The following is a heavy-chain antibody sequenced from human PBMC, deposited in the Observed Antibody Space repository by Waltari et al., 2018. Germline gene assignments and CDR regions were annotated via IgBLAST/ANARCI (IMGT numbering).Heavy chain of an antibody. V-gene: IGHV3-23*04. CDR1: GFTFSSYA. Sequence: EVQLVESGGGLVQPGGSLRLSCAASGFTFSSYAMSWVRQAPGKGLEWVSSIRGSGGSTYDADSVKGRFTISRDNSKNTLYRQMNSLRAEDTAVYYCAKDHDFWGGPPGYWGQGTLVTVSS. CDR3: AKDHDFWGGPPGY. J-gene: IGHJ4*02. D-gene: IGHD3-3*01. CDR2: IRGSGGST.